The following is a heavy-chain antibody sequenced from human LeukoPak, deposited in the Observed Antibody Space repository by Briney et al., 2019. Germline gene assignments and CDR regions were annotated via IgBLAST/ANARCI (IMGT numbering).Heavy chain of an antibody. CDR1: GDSVSSNSAA. CDR2: TYYRSKWYN. CDR3: ARDRIVGARNYYYYYMDV. J-gene: IGHJ6*03. D-gene: IGHD1-26*01. Sequence: SQTLSLTCAISGDSVSSNSAAWNWIRQSPSRGLEWLGRTYYRSKWYNDYAVSVKSRITINPDTSKNQFSLQLNSVTPEDTAVYYCARDRIVGARNYYYYYMDVWGKGTTVTVSS. V-gene: IGHV6-1*01.